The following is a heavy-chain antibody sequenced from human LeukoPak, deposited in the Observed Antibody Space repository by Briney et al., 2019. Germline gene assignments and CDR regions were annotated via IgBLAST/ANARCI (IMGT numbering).Heavy chain of an antibody. V-gene: IGHV4-59*01. J-gene: IGHJ5*02. Sequence: SETLSLTCTVSGGAISSYYWSWIRQPPGKGLEWIGYIYYSGSTQYNPSLKSRVTISLDTSKNQCSLKLNSVTAADTAVYFCARGRDWFDPWGQGTLLTVSS. CDR2: IYYSGST. CDR3: ARGRDWFDP. CDR1: GGAISSYY. D-gene: IGHD3-10*01.